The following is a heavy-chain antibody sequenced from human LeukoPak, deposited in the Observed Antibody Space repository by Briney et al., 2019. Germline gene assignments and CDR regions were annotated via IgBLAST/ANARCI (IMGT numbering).Heavy chain of an antibody. J-gene: IGHJ5*02. Sequence: SETLSLTCTVSGGSISSSTYYWGWIRQPPGKGLVCIGLIYYSGSTDYNPSLKSRVIISVDTAKNQFSLKLSSVTAADTAVYYCARLGRSGSPHGWFDPWGQGTLVTVSS. V-gene: IGHV4-39*01. CDR2: IYYSGST. CDR1: GGSISSSTYY. D-gene: IGHD3-22*01. CDR3: ARLGRSGSPHGWFDP.